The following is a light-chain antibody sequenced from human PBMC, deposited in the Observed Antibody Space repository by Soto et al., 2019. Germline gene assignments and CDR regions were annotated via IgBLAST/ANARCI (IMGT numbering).Light chain of an antibody. V-gene: IGKV1-5*01. CDR2: DVS. Sequence: DIQMTQSPSTLAASVGDTVTMTCRSSSKWLAWYQKTPGKAPKLLIYDVSNLERGVPPRFSGSTSGAESTLTITGLQPDDLGTYYCQHTTDFTFGQGTKVEIK. CDR1: SSSKW. J-gene: IGKJ2*01. CDR3: QHTTDFT.